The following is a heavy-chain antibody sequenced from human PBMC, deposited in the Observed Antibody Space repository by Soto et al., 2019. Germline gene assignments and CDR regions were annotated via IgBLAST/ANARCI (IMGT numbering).Heavy chain of an antibody. CDR3: VKSRSCTSTRCHQAFDV. V-gene: IGHV3-9*01. D-gene: IGHD2-2*01. CDR2: IGWNSATV. J-gene: IGHJ3*01. Sequence: EVQLMESGGDLVQPGRSLRLSCAVSGFTFDDYAMHWVRQVPGKGLEWVSGIGWNSATVVYADSVKGRFSISSDNGKNSLNLHMNSLRDEDTALYYCVKSRSCTSTRCHQAFDVWGRGTLVTVYS. CDR1: GFTFDDYA.